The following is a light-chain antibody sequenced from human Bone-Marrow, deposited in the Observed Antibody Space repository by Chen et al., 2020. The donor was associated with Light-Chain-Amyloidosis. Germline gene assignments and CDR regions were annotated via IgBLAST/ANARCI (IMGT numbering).Light chain of an antibody. CDR3: QQYGTSPLT. CDR2: GSS. CDR1: PTISSNY. Sequence: EIVLTQSPGTLSLSPGEGANLSCRASPTISSNYLTWDQQKFGQAPRLLIYGSSSRATGIPDRFTGSGSGTDFTLTINRLEPEDFAMYYCQQYGTSPLTFGGGTKVEIK. V-gene: IGKV3-20*01. J-gene: IGKJ4*01.